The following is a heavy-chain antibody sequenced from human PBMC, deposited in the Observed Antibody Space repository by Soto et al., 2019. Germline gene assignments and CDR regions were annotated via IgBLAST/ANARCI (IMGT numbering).Heavy chain of an antibody. CDR3: ARRWSIVVATAMDAFDI. V-gene: IGHV4-39*01. D-gene: IGHD6-19*01. CDR2: IYYSGST. CDR1: GGSISSSSYY. Sequence: SETLSLTCTVSGGSISSSSYYWGWIRQPPGKGLEWIGSIYYSGSTYYNPSLKSRVTISVDTSKNQFSLKLSSVTAADTAVYYCARRWSIVVATAMDAFDIWGQGTMVTVSS. J-gene: IGHJ3*02.